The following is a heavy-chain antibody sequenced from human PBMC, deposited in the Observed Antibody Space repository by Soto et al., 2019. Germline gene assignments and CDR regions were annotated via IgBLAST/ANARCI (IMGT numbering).Heavy chain of an antibody. CDR2: ISSSGGRT. Sequence: GGSLRLSCAASGFTFSSYAMSWVRQAPGKGLEWVSSISSSGGRTYYADSVKGRFTISRDNSKNTLYLQMNSLRAEDTAVYHCAKFVVISLMNGRDVWGQRTKVTVSS. D-gene: IGHD2-21*01. CDR1: GFTFSSYA. CDR3: AKFVVISLMNGRDV. J-gene: IGHJ6*02. V-gene: IGHV3-23*01.